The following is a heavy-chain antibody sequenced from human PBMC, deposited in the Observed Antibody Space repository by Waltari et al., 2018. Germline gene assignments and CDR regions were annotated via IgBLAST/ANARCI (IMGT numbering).Heavy chain of an antibody. V-gene: IGHV1-69*09. Sequence: QVQLVQSGAEVKKPGSSVKVSCKASGGTFSSYAISWVRQAPGQGLEWMGRIIPILGKANDAQKVQGRVTITADKSTSTAYMELSSLRSEDTAVYYCAREEVVIAPSYFDYWGQGTLVTVSS. CDR1: GGTFSSYA. CDR2: IIPILGKA. D-gene: IGHD2-21*01. J-gene: IGHJ4*02. CDR3: AREEVVIAPSYFDY.